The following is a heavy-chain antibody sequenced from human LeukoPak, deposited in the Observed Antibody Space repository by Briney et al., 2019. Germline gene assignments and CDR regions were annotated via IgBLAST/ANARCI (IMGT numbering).Heavy chain of an antibody. CDR3: ARDRVDTAMVTGY. Sequence: PGGSLRLSCAASGFTFSSFWMHWVRQAPGKGLVWVSRINTDGSITSYADSVKGRFTISRDNAKNTLYLQMNSLRAEDTAVYYCARDRVDTAMVTGYWGQGTLVTVSS. CDR2: INTDGSIT. V-gene: IGHV3-74*01. D-gene: IGHD5-18*01. CDR1: GFTFSSFW. J-gene: IGHJ4*02.